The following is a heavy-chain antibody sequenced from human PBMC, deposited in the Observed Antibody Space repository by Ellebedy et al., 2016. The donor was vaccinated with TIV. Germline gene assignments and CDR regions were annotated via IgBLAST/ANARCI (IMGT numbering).Heavy chain of an antibody. CDR1: GGSLSSDY. D-gene: IGHD6-19*01. CDR3: ARAFQYSSGWAFDY. CDR2: INHSGST. V-gene: IGHV4-34*01. Sequence: MPSETLSLTCAVHGGSLSSDYWPWIRQSPEKALEWIGEINHSGSTSYNPSLKSRVSISVDAPKKQFSLKLSSVTAADTAVYYCARAFQYSSGWAFDYWGQGTLVTVSS. J-gene: IGHJ4*02.